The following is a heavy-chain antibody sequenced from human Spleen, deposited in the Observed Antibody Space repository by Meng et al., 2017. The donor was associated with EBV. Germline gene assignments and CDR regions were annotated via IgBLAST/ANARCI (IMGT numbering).Heavy chain of an antibody. CDR3: ARAARTTMTLDS. D-gene: IGHD4-17*01. CDR2: ISGSSGAI. CDR1: GFSFSDYF. V-gene: IGHV3-11*01. J-gene: IGHJ4*02. Sequence: QVQLVDAGGGLVKLGGSXXXXCAASGFSFSDYFMIWIRQAPGKGLEWLSYISGSSGAIHYADSVKGRFTISRDNAKNSVYLQMNSLRVDDTAVYYCARAARTTMTLDSWGQGTLVTVSS.